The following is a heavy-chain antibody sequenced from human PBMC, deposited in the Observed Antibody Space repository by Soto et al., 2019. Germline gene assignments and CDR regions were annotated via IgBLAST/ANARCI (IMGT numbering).Heavy chain of an antibody. CDR1: GGTFSSYT. CDR2: IIPILGIA. V-gene: IGHV1-69*08. J-gene: IGHJ4*02. CDR3: ARDGGGPNDY. D-gene: IGHD3-16*01. Sequence: QVQLVQSGAEVKKPGSSVKVSCKASGGTFSSYTISWVRQAPGQGLEWMGRIIPILGIANYAQKFQGRVXIXXDKSTSTAYMELSSLRSEDTAVYYCARDGGGPNDYWGQGTLVTVSS.